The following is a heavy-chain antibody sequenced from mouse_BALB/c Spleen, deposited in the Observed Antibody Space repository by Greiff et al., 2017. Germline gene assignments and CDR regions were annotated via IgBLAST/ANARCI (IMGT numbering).Heavy chain of an antibody. Sequence: QVQLQQSGPGLVAPSQSLSITCTVSGFSLTSYGVHWVRQPPGKGLEWLGVIWAGGSTNYNSALMSRLSISKDNSKSQVFLKMNSLQTDDTAMYYCARDRDYRYPWFAYWGQGTLVTVSA. CDR3: ARDRDYRYPWFAY. J-gene: IGHJ3*01. CDR2: IWAGGST. CDR1: GFSLTSYG. D-gene: IGHD2-14*01. V-gene: IGHV2-9*02.